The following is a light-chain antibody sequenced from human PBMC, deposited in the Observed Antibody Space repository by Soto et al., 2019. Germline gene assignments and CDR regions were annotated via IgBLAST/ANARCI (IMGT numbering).Light chain of an antibody. CDR1: ESNIGNNA. Sequence: QSVLIQPPSTSATPGQRVTFSCSGSESNIGNNAVNWYQHLPGAAPKLVIYNYSQRPSGVPDRFSGSRSGTSASLAISGRQSEDEGVYYCATWDDSVSGQVFGGGTKLTVL. J-gene: IGLJ2*01. V-gene: IGLV1-44*01. CDR3: ATWDDSVSGQV. CDR2: NYS.